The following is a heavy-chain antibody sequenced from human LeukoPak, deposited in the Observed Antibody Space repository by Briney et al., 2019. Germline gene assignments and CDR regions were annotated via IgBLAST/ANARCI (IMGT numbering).Heavy chain of an antibody. CDR1: GFTFSRYW. V-gene: IGHV3-74*01. D-gene: IGHD3-22*01. Sequence: GSLRLSCAASGFTFSRYWMHWVRQAPGKGLVWVSRINSDGGTTTYADSVKGRFTISRDNAKNTLYLQMNNLRGEDTAVYYCASSSYYYDSSGHCGDWGQGTLVTVSS. CDR3: ASSSYYYDSSGHCGD. J-gene: IGHJ4*02. CDR2: INSDGGTT.